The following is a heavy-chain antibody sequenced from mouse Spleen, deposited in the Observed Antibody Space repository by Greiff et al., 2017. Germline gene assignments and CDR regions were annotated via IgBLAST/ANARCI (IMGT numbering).Heavy chain of an antibody. Sequence: VKVVESGPGLVQPSQSLSITCTVSGFSLTSYGVHWVRQSPGKGLEWLGVIWSGGSTDYNAAFISRLSISKDNSKSQVFFKMNSLQADDTAIYYCARLTTVVAPYAMDYWGQGTSVTVSS. V-gene: IGHV2-2*01. D-gene: IGHD1-1*01. CDR2: IWSGGST. CDR1: GFSLTSYG. J-gene: IGHJ4*01. CDR3: ARLTTVVAPYAMDY.